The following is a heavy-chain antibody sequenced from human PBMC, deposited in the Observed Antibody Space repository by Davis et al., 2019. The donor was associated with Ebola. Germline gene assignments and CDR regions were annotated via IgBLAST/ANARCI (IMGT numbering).Heavy chain of an antibody. CDR3: ANYGDWDDY. CDR1: GGSFSGYY. D-gene: IGHD4-17*01. CDR2: INHSGST. J-gene: IGHJ4*02. Sequence: SETLPLTCAVYGGSFSGYYWSWIRQPPGKGLEWIGEINHSGSTNYNPSLKSRVTISVDTSKNQFSLKLSSVTAADTAVYYCANYGDWDDYWGQGTLVTVSS. V-gene: IGHV4-34*01.